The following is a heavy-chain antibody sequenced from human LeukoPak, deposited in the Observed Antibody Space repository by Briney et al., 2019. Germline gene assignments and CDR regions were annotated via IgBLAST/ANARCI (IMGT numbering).Heavy chain of an antibody. D-gene: IGHD6-19*01. CDR3: ARRYGTGWYLGAFDI. V-gene: IGHV1-2*02. Sequence: ASVKVSCKASGYTFTGYYMHWVRQAPGQGLEWMGWINPNSGGTNYAQKFQGRVTMTRDTSISTAYMELSRLRSDDTAVYYCARRYGTGWYLGAFDIWGQGTMVTVSS. CDR2: INPNSGGT. CDR1: GYTFTGYY. J-gene: IGHJ3*02.